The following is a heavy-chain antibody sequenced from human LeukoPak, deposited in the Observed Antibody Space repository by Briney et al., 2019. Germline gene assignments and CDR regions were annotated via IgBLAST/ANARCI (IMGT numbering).Heavy chain of an antibody. CDR3: ARVGTVNYYYGMDV. Sequence: SETVSLTCTVSGYSITSGYFWGWIRQPPGKGLEWIGRIYHSGSTNYNSSLKSRVTISVDTSKNQISLKLNSVTAADTAVYYCARVGTVNYYYGMDVWGKGTTVTVSP. V-gene: IGHV4-38-2*02. CDR2: IYHSGST. D-gene: IGHD4-17*01. CDR1: GYSITSGYF. J-gene: IGHJ6*04.